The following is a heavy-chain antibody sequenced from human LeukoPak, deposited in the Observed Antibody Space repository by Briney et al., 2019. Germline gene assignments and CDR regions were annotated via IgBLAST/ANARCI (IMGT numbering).Heavy chain of an antibody. V-gene: IGHV1-46*01. Sequence: ASVKVSCKASRYTFTSYYMHWVRQAPGQGLEWMGIIYPSGGSTSYAQKFQGRVTMTRDTSTSTVYMELSSLRSEDTAVYYCARSPIAAAGYFDYWGQGTLVTVSS. D-gene: IGHD6-13*01. CDR3: ARSPIAAAGYFDY. J-gene: IGHJ4*02. CDR1: RYTFTSYY. CDR2: IYPSGGST.